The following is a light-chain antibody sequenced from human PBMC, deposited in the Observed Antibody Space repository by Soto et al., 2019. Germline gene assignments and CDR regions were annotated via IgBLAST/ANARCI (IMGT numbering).Light chain of an antibody. CDR2: GAS. V-gene: IGKV1-9*01. Sequence: IQLTQSPSSLSASVGDRVTITCRASQDITSYLAWYQQKPGKAPNLLIYGASTLQSGVPSRFSGSRSGTDFTLTISSLQPEDFATYYCQQLHSYPYTFGRGTKLEI. CDR3: QQLHSYPYT. J-gene: IGKJ2*01. CDR1: QDITSY.